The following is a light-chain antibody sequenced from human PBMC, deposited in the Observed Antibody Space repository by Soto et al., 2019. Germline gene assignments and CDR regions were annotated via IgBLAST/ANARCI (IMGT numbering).Light chain of an antibody. J-gene: IGLJ1*01. CDR3: AVWDDSLNGHV. Sequence: QPVLTQPPSSSVTPGQTVTISCSGSSSNIGTSSVHWYKHLPGTAPKPLIYTNDQRPSGVPDRFSGSKSGTSASLAISGLQSEDEADYYCAVWDDSLNGHVFGAGTKVTVL. V-gene: IGLV1-44*01. CDR1: SSNIGTSS. CDR2: TND.